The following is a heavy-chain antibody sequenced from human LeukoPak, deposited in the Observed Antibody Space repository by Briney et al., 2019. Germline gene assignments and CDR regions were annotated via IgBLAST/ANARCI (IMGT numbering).Heavy chain of an antibody. CDR1: GFTFSDYY. V-gene: IGHV3-11*01. J-gene: IGHJ6*02. CDR3: ARDDCSGGSCTPDYYYYGMDV. CDR2: ICYSGSTI. D-gene: IGHD2-15*01. Sequence: GGTLSLSCAASGFTFSDYYMSWIRQAPGKGLEWISYICYSGSTIYYAASVKGRFTISGDNAKNSLYLQMNSLRAEDTAVYYCARDDCSGGSCTPDYYYYGMDVWGQGTTVTVSS.